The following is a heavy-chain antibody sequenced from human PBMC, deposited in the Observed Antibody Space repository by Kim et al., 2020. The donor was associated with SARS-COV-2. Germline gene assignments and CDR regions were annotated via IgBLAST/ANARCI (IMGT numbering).Heavy chain of an antibody. CDR3: ARSKNYYDSSGYYEDFDY. V-gene: IGHV3-7*04. D-gene: IGHD3-22*01. J-gene: IGHJ4*02. Sequence: KGRFTISRDNAKNSLYLQMNSLRAEDTAVYYCARSKNYYDSSGYYEDFDYWGQGTLVTVSS.